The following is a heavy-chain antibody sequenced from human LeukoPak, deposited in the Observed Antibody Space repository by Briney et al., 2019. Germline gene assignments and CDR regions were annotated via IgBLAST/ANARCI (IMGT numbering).Heavy chain of an antibody. CDR2: INPDGDGM. J-gene: IGHJ4*02. CDR3: AAWTDRGYSY. V-gene: IGHV3-7*01. CDR1: GFTFSRSW. D-gene: IGHD5-12*01. Sequence: KSGGSLRLSCTASGFTFSRSWMNWIRQAPGKGLEWVANINPDGDGMRFVDSVKGRFTMSRDNAQSSLHLQMNSLRVEDTAFYYCAAWTDRGYSYWGQGVLVTLSS.